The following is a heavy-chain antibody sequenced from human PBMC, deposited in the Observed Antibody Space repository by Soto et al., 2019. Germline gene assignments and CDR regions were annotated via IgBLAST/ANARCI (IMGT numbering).Heavy chain of an antibody. CDR3: ARHRYSYGVYYFDY. J-gene: IGHJ4*02. CDR2: IYYSGST. Sequence: PSETLSVTCIVSGGSISNYYWSWSRQPPWRGLEWIGYIYYSGSTNYNPSLTSRVTISVDTSKNQFSLKLSSVTAADTAVYYCARHRYSYGVYYFDYWGQGTLVTIS. V-gene: IGHV4-59*08. CDR1: GGSISNYY. D-gene: IGHD5-18*01.